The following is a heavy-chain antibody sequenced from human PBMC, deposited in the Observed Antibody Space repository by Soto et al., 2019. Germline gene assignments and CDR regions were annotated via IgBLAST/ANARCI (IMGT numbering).Heavy chain of an antibody. CDR2: ISYDGSNK. CDR1: GFTFSSSG. V-gene: IGHV3-30*03. J-gene: IGHJ2*01. Sequence: GGSLRLSCAASGFTFSSSGMHWVRQAPGKGLEWVAVISYDGSNKYYADSVKGRFTISRDNSKNTLYLQMNSLRAEDTAVYYCARDPLWGTAMVLWYFDLWGRGTLVTVSS. D-gene: IGHD5-18*01. CDR3: ARDPLWGTAMVLWYFDL.